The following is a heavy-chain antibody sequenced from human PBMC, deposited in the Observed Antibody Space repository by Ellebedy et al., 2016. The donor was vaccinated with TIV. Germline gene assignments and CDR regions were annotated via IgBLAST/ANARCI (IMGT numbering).Heavy chain of an antibody. J-gene: IGHJ3*01. V-gene: IGHV3-74*01. CDR2: ISSDGSHI. Sequence: PGGSLRLSCAASGFTFSSYYMHWVRQAPGKGLVWVSHISSDGSHINYADSVKGRFTISRDNAKNTLYLQMNSLRAEDTAVYYCAREWSAFDLWGQGTMVTVSS. CDR1: GFTFSSYY. CDR3: AREWSAFDL. D-gene: IGHD3-3*01.